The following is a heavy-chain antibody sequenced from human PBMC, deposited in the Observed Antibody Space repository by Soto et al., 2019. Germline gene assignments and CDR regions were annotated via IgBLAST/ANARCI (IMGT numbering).Heavy chain of an antibody. Sequence: SETLSLTCTVSGGSISSSSYYWGWIRQPPGKGLEWIGSIYYSGSTYYNPSLKSRVTISVDTSKNQFSLKLSSVTAADTAVYYCARHLGKDSSSWYLTFGNYYMDVWGKGTKVTVSS. V-gene: IGHV4-39*01. CDR2: IYYSGST. CDR3: ARHLGKDSSSWYLTFGNYYMDV. D-gene: IGHD6-13*01. CDR1: GGSISSSSYY. J-gene: IGHJ6*03.